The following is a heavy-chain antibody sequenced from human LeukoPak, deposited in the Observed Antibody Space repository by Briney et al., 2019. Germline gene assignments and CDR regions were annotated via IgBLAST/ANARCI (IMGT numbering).Heavy chain of an antibody. Sequence: WASVKVSCKASGYTFTSYGISWVRQAPGQGLEWMGWISAYNGNTNYAQKLQGRVTMTTDTSTSTAYMELRSLRSDDTAVYYCAREKGGFDSPDAFDIWGQGTMVTVSS. V-gene: IGHV1-18*01. CDR3: AREKGGFDSPDAFDI. CDR2: ISAYNGNT. J-gene: IGHJ3*02. D-gene: IGHD3-22*01. CDR1: GYTFTSYG.